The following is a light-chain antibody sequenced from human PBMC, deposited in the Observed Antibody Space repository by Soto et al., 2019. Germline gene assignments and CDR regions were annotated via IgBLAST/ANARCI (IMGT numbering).Light chain of an antibody. V-gene: IGKV1-17*01. Sequence: DIQMTQSPSSLSASVGDRVTITCRASQAIRNDLAWYQHKPGKAPKRLIYAASSLQSGVPSRFSGSGSETQFTLTISSLQPEDFATYYCLQHNNYPPLTFGGGTKGEIK. J-gene: IGKJ4*01. CDR3: LQHNNYPPLT. CDR2: AAS. CDR1: QAIRND.